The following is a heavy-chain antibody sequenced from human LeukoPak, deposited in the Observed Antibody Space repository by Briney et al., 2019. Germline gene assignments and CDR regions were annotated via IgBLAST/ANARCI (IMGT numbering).Heavy chain of an antibody. CDR2: IKQDGSQR. CDR3: ARIGYSSSSLDY. J-gene: IGHJ4*02. CDR1: RFTFSNYW. V-gene: IGHV3-7*01. D-gene: IGHD2-2*01. Sequence: GGSLRLSCAASRFTFSNYWMSWVRQAPGKGLEWVAKIKQDGSQRYYVDSVTGRFTISRDNAKNSLYLQMNSLRAEDTAVYYCARIGYSSSSLDYWGQGTLVTVSS.